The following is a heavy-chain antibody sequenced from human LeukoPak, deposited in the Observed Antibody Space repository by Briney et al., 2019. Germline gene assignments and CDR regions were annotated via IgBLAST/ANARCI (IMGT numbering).Heavy chain of an antibody. CDR1: GFTFSSYS. J-gene: IGHJ4*02. D-gene: IGHD5-18*01. CDR3: ARDSGYSYGYYYFDY. V-gene: IGHV3-48*04. CDR2: ISSSSSTI. Sequence: GGSLRLSCAASGFTFSSYSMNWVRQAPGKGLEWVSYISSSSSTIYYADSVKGRFTISRDNAKNSLYLQMNSLRAEDTAVYYCARDSGYSYGYYYFDYWGQGTLVTVSS.